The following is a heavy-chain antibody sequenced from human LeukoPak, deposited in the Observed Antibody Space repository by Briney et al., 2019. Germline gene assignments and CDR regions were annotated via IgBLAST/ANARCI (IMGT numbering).Heavy chain of an antibody. CDR3: ARVEGIVVVPAAHPFDY. Sequence: PGGSLRLSCAASGFTFSSYAMSWVRQAPGKGLEWVSAISGSGGSTYYADSVKGRFTISRDNSKNTLYLQMNSLRAEDTAVYYCARVEGIVVVPAAHPFDYWGQGTLVTVSS. CDR2: ISGSGGST. J-gene: IGHJ4*02. CDR1: GFTFSSYA. V-gene: IGHV3-23*01. D-gene: IGHD2-2*01.